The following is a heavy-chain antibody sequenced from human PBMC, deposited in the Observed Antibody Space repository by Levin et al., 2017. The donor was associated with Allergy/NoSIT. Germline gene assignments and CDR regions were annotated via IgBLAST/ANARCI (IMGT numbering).Heavy chain of an antibody. Sequence: PGGSLRLSCAASGFTFSSYAMSWVRQTPGKGLEWVSSISGSGGRAYYADSVKGRLTISRDTSKNTLYLQMNILRAEDTALYYCAREYCGGGTCYPDYWGQGTLVTVSS. V-gene: IGHV3-23*01. CDR2: ISGSGGRA. CDR3: AREYCGGGTCYPDY. J-gene: IGHJ4*02. D-gene: IGHD2-15*01. CDR1: GFTFSSYA.